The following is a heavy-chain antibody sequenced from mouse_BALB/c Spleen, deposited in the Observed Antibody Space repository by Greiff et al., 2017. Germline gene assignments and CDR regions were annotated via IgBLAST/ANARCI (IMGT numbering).Heavy chain of an antibody. D-gene: IGHD2-14*01. V-gene: IGHV5-4*02. CDR1: GFTFSDYY. CDR2: ISDGGSYT. J-gene: IGHJ4*01. Sequence: EVQLVESGGGLVKPGGSLKLSCAASGFTFSDYYMYWVRQTPEKRLEWVATISDGGSYTYYLDSVKGRFTISRDNAKNNLYLQMSSLKSEDTAMYYCARDGVRRAMDYWGQGTSVTVSS. CDR3: ARDGVRRAMDY.